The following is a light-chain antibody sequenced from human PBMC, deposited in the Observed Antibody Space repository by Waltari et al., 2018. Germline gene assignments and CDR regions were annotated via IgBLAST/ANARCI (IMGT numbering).Light chain of an antibody. CDR1: QSISVW. V-gene: IGKV1-5*03. J-gene: IGKJ2*01. CDR3: QQYNSYSYT. CDR2: KAS. Sequence: DIQMTQSPSTLSASVGDTVTTTCRASQSISVWLAWYQQKPGKAPKLLIYKASDLENGVPSRFSGSGSGTDFTLTISSLQPDDFATYYCQQYNSYSYTFGQGTKLEI.